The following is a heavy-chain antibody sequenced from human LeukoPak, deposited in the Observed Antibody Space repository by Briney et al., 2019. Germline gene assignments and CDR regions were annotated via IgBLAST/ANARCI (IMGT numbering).Heavy chain of an antibody. CDR3: AKAGGLDHYYYMDV. V-gene: IGHV3-23*01. J-gene: IGHJ6*03. CDR1: GFTFINYA. CDR2: ISGSGGNT. Sequence: PGGSLRLSCVDSGFTFINYAMNWVRQAPGKGLEWVSAISGSGGNTYYADSVKGRLTISRDNSRNTLFLQINSLRAEDTAVYYCAKAGGLDHYYYMDVWGKGTTVTVSS.